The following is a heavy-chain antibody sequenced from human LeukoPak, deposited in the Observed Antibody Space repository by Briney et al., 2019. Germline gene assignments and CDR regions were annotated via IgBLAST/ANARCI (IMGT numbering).Heavy chain of an antibody. J-gene: IGHJ4*02. CDR2: IKQDGSEK. CDR1: GFTFSSYW. D-gene: IGHD2-2*01. Sequence: PGGSLRLSCAASGFTFSSYWMSWVRQAPGKGLEWVANIKQDGSEKYYVDSVKGRFTISRDNAKNSLYLQMNSLRAEDTAVYYCAREGHVVPAATHFDYWGQGTLVTVSS. V-gene: IGHV3-7*01. CDR3: AREGHVVPAATHFDY.